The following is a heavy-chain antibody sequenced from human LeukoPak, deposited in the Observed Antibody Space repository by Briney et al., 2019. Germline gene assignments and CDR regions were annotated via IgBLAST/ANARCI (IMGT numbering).Heavy chain of an antibody. CDR3: ARYCGGDCYGMDV. D-gene: IGHD2-21*01. CDR1: EFTFSSYW. Sequence: GGSLRLSCTASEFTFSSYWMSWVRQAPGKGLEWVANIKQDGSEKDYVDSVKGRFTISRDNAKNSLYLQMNYLRAEDTAVYYCARYCGGDCYGMDVWGQGTTVTVSS. CDR2: IKQDGSEK. V-gene: IGHV3-7*01. J-gene: IGHJ6*02.